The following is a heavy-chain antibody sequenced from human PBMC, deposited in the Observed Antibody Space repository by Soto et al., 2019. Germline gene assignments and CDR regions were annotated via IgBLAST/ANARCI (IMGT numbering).Heavy chain of an antibody. J-gene: IGHJ4*02. D-gene: IGHD4-17*01. Sequence: QVQLVQSGAEVKKPGSSVKVSCQTSGGTLSSYAINWVRQAPGQGLEWMGGIIPTSGITKSAQNFQGRVKISADKTTNRADKYLGSVRTDETAVYYCATGGYHGEGSQGGWFDYWGQGTLVTVSS. CDR3: ATGGYHGEGSQGGWFDY. CDR1: GGTLSSYA. V-gene: IGHV1-69*17. CDR2: IIPTSGIT.